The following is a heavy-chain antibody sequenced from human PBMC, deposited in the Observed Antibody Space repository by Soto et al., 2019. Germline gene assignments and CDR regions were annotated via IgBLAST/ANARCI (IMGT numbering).Heavy chain of an antibody. J-gene: IGHJ4*02. CDR1: GFSFSSYS. V-gene: IGHV3-48*02. Sequence: EVQLVESGGGLVQPGGSLRLSCAASGFSFSSYSMNWVRQAPGKGLEWVSYISGGGGTTYYADSVKGRFTISRDNAKRSLYLQLSSLTDVNTAVSYCARDPMSGSQKLYFEYWGQGTLVTVSS. D-gene: IGHD1-26*01. CDR3: ARDPMSGSQKLYFEY. CDR2: ISGGGGTT.